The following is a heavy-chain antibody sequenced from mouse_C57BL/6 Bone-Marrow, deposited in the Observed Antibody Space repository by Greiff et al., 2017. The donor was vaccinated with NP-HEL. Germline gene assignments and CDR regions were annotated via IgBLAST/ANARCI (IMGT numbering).Heavy chain of an antibody. Sequence: EVKLQESGGDLVKPGGSLKLSCAASGFTFSSYGMSWVRQTPDKRLEWVATISSGGSYTYYPDSVKGRFTISRDNAKNTLYLQMSSLKSEDTAMYYCARHDYEDYWGQGTTLTVSS. J-gene: IGHJ2*01. D-gene: IGHD2-4*01. CDR3: ARHDYEDY. CDR2: ISSGGSYT. CDR1: GFTFSSYG. V-gene: IGHV5-6*01.